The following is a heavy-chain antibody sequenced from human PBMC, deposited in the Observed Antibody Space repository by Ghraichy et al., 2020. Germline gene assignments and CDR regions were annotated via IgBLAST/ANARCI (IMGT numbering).Heavy chain of an antibody. CDR3: AKGVYYYDSSGYPDYYFDY. V-gene: IGHV3-43*01. D-gene: IGHD3-22*01. CDR1: GFTFDDYT. J-gene: IGHJ4*02. CDR2: ISWDGGST. Sequence: GESLNISCAASGFTFDDYTMHWVRQAPGKGLEWVSLISWDGGSTYYADSVKGRFTISRDNSKNSLYLQMNSLRTEDTALYYCAKGVYYYDSSGYPDYYFDYWGQGTLVTVSS.